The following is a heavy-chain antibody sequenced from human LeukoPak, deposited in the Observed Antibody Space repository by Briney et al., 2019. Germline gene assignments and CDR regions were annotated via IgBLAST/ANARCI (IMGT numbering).Heavy chain of an antibody. Sequence: ASVKVSCKASGYTFTDYAMHWVRQAPGERLEWMGWINTGKGNTKYSQKFQGRVTITRDTSASTAYMELSSLRSEDTAVYYCARGPAEWLLPPKDAFDIWGQGTMVTVSS. V-gene: IGHV1-3*04. CDR3: ARGPAEWLLPPKDAFDI. CDR2: INTGKGNT. J-gene: IGHJ3*02. D-gene: IGHD3-3*01. CDR1: GYTFTDYA.